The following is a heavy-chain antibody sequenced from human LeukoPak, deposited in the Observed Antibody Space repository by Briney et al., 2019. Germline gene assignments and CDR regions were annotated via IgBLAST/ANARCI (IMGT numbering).Heavy chain of an antibody. CDR1: GLTFSSCA. J-gene: IGHJ4*02. CDR3: AKDQYCSSTSCLDY. CDR2: ISGSGGST. D-gene: IGHD2-2*01. Sequence: GGSLRLSCAASGLTFSSCAMSWVRQAPGKGLEWVSAISGSGGSTYYADSVKGRFTISRDNSKNTLYLQMNSLRAEDTAVYYCAKDQYCSSTSCLDYWGQGTLVTVSS. V-gene: IGHV3-23*01.